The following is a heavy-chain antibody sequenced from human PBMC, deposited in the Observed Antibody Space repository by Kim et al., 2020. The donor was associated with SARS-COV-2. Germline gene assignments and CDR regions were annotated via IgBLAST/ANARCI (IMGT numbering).Heavy chain of an antibody. J-gene: IGHJ6*02. Sequence: SLKSRVTISVDTSKNQLSLKLSSVTAADTAVYYCARHGGSYYYYYYGMDVWGQGTTVTVSS. V-gene: IGHV4-39*01. D-gene: IGHD1-26*01. CDR3: ARHGGSYYYYYYGMDV.